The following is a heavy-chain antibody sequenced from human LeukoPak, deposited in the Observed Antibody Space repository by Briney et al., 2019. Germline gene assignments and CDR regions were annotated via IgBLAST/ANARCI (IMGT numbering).Heavy chain of an antibody. V-gene: IGHV3-33*01. Sequence: GGSLRLSCAASGFTFSSYGMHWVRQAPGKGLEWVAVIWYDGSNKYYADSVKGRFTISRDNSKNTLYLQMNSLRAEDTAVYYCARDRENYYDSSGYYPLGYWGQGTLVTVSS. CDR1: GFTFSSYG. D-gene: IGHD3-22*01. J-gene: IGHJ4*02. CDR3: ARDRENYYDSSGYYPLGY. CDR2: IWYDGSNK.